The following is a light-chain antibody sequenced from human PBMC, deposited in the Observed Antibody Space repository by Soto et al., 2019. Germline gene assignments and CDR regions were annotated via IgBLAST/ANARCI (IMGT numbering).Light chain of an antibody. CDR1: NIGRKS. CDR3: QLWDSNSDHVV. Sequence: SYELTQSPSVSVAPGQTASITCGGTNIGRKSVHWYQQKPGQAPVVVVYDDRDRPSGIPERFSGSNSGNTAALTISRVEAGDEADYYCQLWDSNSDHVVFGGGTKVTVL. V-gene: IGLV3-21*02. J-gene: IGLJ2*01. CDR2: DDR.